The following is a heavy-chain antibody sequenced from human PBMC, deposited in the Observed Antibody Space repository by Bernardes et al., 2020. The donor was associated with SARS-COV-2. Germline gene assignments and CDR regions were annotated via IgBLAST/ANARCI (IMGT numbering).Heavy chain of an antibody. J-gene: IGHJ6*02. D-gene: IGHD1-1*01. CDR1: GYTFTGYY. V-gene: IGHV1-2*04. CDR2: INPNSGGT. Sequence: SVKVSCKASGYTFTGYYMHWVRQAPGQGLEWMGWINPNSGGTNYAQKFQGWVTMTRDTSINTAYMELSRLQCDDTAGYYCSREEPSAPYYYYGMDVWGQGTTVTVSS. CDR3: SREEPSAPYYYYGMDV.